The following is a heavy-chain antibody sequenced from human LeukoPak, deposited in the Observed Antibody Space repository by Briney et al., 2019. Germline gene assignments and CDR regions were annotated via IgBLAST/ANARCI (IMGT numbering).Heavy chain of an antibody. CDR3: ARDMVRGVISAFDI. CDR1: GFTFSSYA. Sequence: GGSLRLSCAASGFTFSSYAMHWVRQAPGKGLEWVAVISHDGSNKYYADSVKGRFTISRDNSKNTLYLQMNSLRAEDTAVYYCARDMVRGVISAFDIWGQGTMVTVSS. D-gene: IGHD3-10*01. V-gene: IGHV3-30-3*01. CDR2: ISHDGSNK. J-gene: IGHJ3*02.